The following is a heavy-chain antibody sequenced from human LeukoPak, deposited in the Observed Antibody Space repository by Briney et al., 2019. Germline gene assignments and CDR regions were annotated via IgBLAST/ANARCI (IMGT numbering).Heavy chain of an antibody. Sequence: GGSLRLSCAASGFTFSSYWMSWVRQAPGKGPEWVSSISSSSSYIYYADSVKGRFTISRDNAKNSLYLQMNSLRAEDTAVYYCARDFVEVYALYYFDYWGQGTLVTVSS. CDR1: GFTFSSYW. D-gene: IGHD2-8*01. J-gene: IGHJ4*02. CDR2: ISSSSSYI. CDR3: ARDFVEVYALYYFDY. V-gene: IGHV3-21*01.